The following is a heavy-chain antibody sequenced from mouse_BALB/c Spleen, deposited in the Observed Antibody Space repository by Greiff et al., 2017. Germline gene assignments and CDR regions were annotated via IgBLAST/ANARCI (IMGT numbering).Heavy chain of an antibody. Sequence: EVKLMESGGGLVKPGGSLKLSCAASGFTFSSYAMSWVRQSPEKRLEWVAEISSGGSYTYYPDTVTGRFTISRDNAKNTLYLEMSSLRSEDTAMYYCARDRRDYDERYFDVWGAGTTVTVSS. J-gene: IGHJ1*01. CDR2: ISSGGSYT. D-gene: IGHD2-4*01. V-gene: IGHV5-9-4*01. CDR1: GFTFSSYA. CDR3: ARDRRDYDERYFDV.